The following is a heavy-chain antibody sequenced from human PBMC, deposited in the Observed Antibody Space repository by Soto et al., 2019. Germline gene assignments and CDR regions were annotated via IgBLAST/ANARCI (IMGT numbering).Heavy chain of an antibody. V-gene: IGHV4-34*01. CDR3: DRGLRYYGMDV. J-gene: IGHJ6*02. CDR2: INHSGST. CDR1: GGSFSGYY. Sequence: SETLSLTCAVYGGSFSGYYWSWIRQPPGKGLEWIGEINHSGSTNYNPSLKSRVTISVDTSKNQFSLKLSSVTAADTAVYYCDRGLRYYGMDVWGQGTTVTVYS.